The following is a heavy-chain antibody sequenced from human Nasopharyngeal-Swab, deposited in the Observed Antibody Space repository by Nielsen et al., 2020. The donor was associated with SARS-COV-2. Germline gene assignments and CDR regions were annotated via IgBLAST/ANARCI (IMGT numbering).Heavy chain of an antibody. J-gene: IGHJ6*03. D-gene: IGHD4-17*01. CDR3: ATLDYGYSAHYYYMDV. CDR2: ISPSGLTT. Sequence: WIRQPPGKGLEWVSGISPSGLTTYDADSVKGRFTISRDNANNPLYLQMNSLRAEDPAVYYCATLDYGYSAHYYYMDVWGKGTSVTVSS. V-gene: IGHV3-23*01.